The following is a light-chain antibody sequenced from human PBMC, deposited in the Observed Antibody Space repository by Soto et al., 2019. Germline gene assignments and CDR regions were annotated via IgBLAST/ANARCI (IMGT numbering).Light chain of an antibody. CDR2: DAS. CDR3: QQRNYWPGT. J-gene: IGKJ1*01. CDR1: QSISSS. V-gene: IGKV3-11*01. Sequence: FVLTQSVATLSWSPGERASLSCRASQSISSSLAWYQQKPGQAPRLLIYDASKRATGIPARFSGSGSGTDFTLTISSLEPEDFAVYYCQQRNYWPGTFGQGTKVDIK.